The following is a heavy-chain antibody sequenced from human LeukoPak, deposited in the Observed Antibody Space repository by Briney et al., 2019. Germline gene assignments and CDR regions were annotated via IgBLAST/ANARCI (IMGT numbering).Heavy chain of an antibody. CDR3: ARAIGIAAAGWPASSEQ. CDR1: GGSISSGGYY. CDR2: IYHSGST. J-gene: IGHJ4*02. V-gene: IGHV4-30-2*01. D-gene: IGHD6-13*01. Sequence: PSQTLSLTCTVSGGSISSGGYYWSWIRQPPGKGLEWIGYIYHSGSTYYNPSLKSRVTISVDRSKNQFSLKLSSVTAADTAVYYCARAIGIAAAGWPASSEQWGQGTLVTVSS.